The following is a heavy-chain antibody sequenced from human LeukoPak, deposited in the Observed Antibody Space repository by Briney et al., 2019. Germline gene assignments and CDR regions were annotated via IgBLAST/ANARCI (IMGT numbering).Heavy chain of an antibody. CDR3: ARNYGALRGYYYMDV. J-gene: IGHJ6*03. D-gene: IGHD4-17*01. CDR2: INPNSGGT. Sequence: GASVKVSCKASGYTFTGYYMHWVRQAPGQGLEWMGWINPNSGGTNYAQKFQGRVTMTRDTSISTAYMELSRLRSDDTAVYYCARNYGALRGYYYMDVWGKGTTVTVSS. CDR1: GYTFTGYY. V-gene: IGHV1-2*02.